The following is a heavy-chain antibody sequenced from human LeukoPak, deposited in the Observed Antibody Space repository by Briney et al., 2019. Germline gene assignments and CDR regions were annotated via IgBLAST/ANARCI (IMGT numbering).Heavy chain of an antibody. Sequence: GGSLRLSCAASGFTFTIYDMSWVRQAPGKGLEWVSGISGSGGSTYYADSVKGRFTISRDNSKNTLYLQMNSLRAEDTAVYYCARGRFTPYRHKGAFGYWGQGTLVTVSS. CDR2: ISGSGGST. J-gene: IGHJ4*02. D-gene: IGHD2-8*01. V-gene: IGHV3-23*01. CDR3: ARGRFTPYRHKGAFGY. CDR1: GFTFTIYD.